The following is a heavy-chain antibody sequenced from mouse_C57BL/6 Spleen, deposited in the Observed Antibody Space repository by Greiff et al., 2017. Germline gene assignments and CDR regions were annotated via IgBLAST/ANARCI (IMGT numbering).Heavy chain of an antibody. CDR3: ARVYSMDY. CDR1: GYTFTSYW. V-gene: IGHV1-7*01. CDR2: INPSSGYT. J-gene: IGHJ4*01. Sequence: VQLQQSGAELAKPGASVKLSCKASGYTFTSYWMHWVKQRPGQGLEWIGYINPSSGYTKYNQKFKDKATLTADQSSITSYMHLSILTYTASAVYYCARVYSMDYWGQGTSVTVSS.